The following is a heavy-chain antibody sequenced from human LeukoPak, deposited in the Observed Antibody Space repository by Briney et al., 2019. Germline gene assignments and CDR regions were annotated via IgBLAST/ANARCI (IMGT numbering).Heavy chain of an antibody. CDR2: ISGSSGST. CDR1: GFTFSSYA. J-gene: IGHJ4*02. Sequence: GGSLRLSCAASGFTFSSYAMSWVRQAPGKGLEWVSAISGSSGSTYYADSVKGRFTISRDNSKNTLYLQMNSLRAEDTAVYYCAKDAAHIVVVTARPGPFDYWGQGTLVTVSS. CDR3: AKDAAHIVVVTARPGPFDY. V-gene: IGHV3-23*01. D-gene: IGHD2-21*02.